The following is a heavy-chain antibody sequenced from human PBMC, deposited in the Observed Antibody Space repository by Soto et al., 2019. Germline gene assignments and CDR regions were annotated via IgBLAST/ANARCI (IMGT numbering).Heavy chain of an antibody. CDR2: IYYSGST. D-gene: IGHD3-22*01. Sequence: SETLSLTCTVSGGSISSSSYYWGWIRQPPGKGLEWIGSIYYSGSTYYNPSLKIRVTISVDTSKNQFSLKLSSVTAADTAVYYCARGYYDSSGYYRGDPFDYWGQGTLVTVSS. J-gene: IGHJ4*02. CDR1: GGSISSSSYY. CDR3: ARGYYDSSGYYRGDPFDY. V-gene: IGHV4-39*01.